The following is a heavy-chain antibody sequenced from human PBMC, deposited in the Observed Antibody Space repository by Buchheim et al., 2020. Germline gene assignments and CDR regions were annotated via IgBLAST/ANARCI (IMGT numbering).Heavy chain of an antibody. J-gene: IGHJ4*02. Sequence: QVQLVESGGGVVQPGRSLRLSCAASGFTFSSYAMHWVRQAPGKGLEWVAVISYDGSNKYYADSVKGRFTISRDNSKNTLYLQMNSLRAEDTAVYHCAREGAAAGIEEDFDYWGQGTL. V-gene: IGHV3-30*04. CDR1: GFTFSSYA. CDR2: ISYDGSNK. CDR3: AREGAAAGIEEDFDY. D-gene: IGHD6-13*01.